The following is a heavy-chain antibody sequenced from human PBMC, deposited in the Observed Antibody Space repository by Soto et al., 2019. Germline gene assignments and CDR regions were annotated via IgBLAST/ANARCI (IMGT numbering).Heavy chain of an antibody. D-gene: IGHD3-10*01. CDR3: ARSDPVTMVRGVIILFDY. CDR2: ISAYNGNT. V-gene: IGHV1-18*01. CDR1: GYTFTSYG. J-gene: IGHJ4*02. Sequence: ASVKVSCKASGYTFTSYGISWVRQAPGQGLEWMGWISAYNGNTNYAQKLQGRVTMTTDTSTSTAYMELRSLRSDDTAVYYCARSDPVTMVRGVIILFDYWGQGTLVTV.